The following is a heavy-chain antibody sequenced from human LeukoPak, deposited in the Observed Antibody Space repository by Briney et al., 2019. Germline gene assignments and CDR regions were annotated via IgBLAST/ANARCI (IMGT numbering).Heavy chain of an antibody. CDR1: GGSISNYY. V-gene: IGHV4-59*08. J-gene: IGHJ3*02. Sequence: SETLSLTCTVSGGSISNYYWSWIRQSPGKELEWIGYIHYSGGTKYNPSLKSRVTISVDTSMNQFSLKLSSVTAADTAIYYCAKHSVLTGSGYAFDIWGQGTVVTVSS. CDR2: IHYSGGT. CDR3: AKHSVLTGSGYAFDI. D-gene: IGHD3-9*01.